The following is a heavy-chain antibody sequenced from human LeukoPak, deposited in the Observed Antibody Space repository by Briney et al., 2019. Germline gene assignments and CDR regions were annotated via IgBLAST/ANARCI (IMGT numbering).Heavy chain of an antibody. D-gene: IGHD2-21*01. CDR1: GFTFSHYE. CDR3: AKMRDYCLDP. CDR2: ISSSSRTI. Sequence: GGSLRLSCAASGFTFSHYEMNWVRQAPGKGLEWISYISSSSRTIYFADSVKGRFTISRDNAKNSMYLQMNSLRADDTAVYFCAKMRDYCLDPWGQGTLVTVSS. V-gene: IGHV3-48*03. J-gene: IGHJ5*02.